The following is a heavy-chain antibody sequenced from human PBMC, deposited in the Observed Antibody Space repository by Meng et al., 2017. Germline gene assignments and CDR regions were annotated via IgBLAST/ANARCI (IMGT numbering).Heavy chain of an antibody. J-gene: IGHJ4*02. V-gene: IGHV3-23*01. CDR2: ISGSGGST. D-gene: IGHD6-19*01. Sequence: SWATSVFTCSIYAMSRVRQAPGKGLEWVSAISGSGGSTYYADSVKGRFTISRDNSKNTLYLQMNRLRAKETAVSYCAKDTAGGRSGWFDYRCQGTLVTVSS. CDR3: AKDTAGGRSGWFDY. CDR1: VFTCSIYA.